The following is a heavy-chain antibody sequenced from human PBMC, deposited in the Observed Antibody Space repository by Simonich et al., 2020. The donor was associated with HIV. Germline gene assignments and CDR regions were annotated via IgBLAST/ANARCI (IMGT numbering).Heavy chain of an antibody. V-gene: IGHV3-48*01. CDR2: IDSWTTTI. CDR1: GFTFTGYS. D-gene: IGHD3-10*01. J-gene: IGHJ4*02. CDR3: ARPARSGTFFEY. Sequence: EVQLVESGGGLVQPGGSLRLSCASSGFTFTGYSVSWVRQAPVKGLEWVSYIDSWTTTIHYPDSVKGRFTISRDKAKNSLYLQMNSLRAEDTAVYYCARPARSGTFFEYWGQGTLVTVSS.